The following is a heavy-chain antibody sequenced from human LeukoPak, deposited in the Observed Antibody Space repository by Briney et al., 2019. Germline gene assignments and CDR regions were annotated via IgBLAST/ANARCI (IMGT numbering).Heavy chain of an antibody. V-gene: IGHV3-9*01. CDR1: GFTFDDYA. Sequence: GGSLRLSCAASGFTFDDYAMHWVRQAPGKGLEWVSGISWNSGSIGYADSVKGRFTISRDNAKNSLYLQMNSLRAEDTALHYCAKDRDYYGMDVWGQGTTVTVSS. CDR3: AKDRDYYGMDV. J-gene: IGHJ6*02. CDR2: ISWNSGSI.